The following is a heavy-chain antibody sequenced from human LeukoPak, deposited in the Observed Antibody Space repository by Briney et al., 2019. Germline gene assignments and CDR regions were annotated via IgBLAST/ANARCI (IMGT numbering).Heavy chain of an antibody. J-gene: IGHJ4*02. V-gene: IGHV4-59*01. CDR1: GGSISSYY. CDR3: ARVTGYTIEDYFDY. CDR2: IYYSGST. D-gene: IGHD3-9*01. Sequence: SETLSLTCTVSGGSISSYYWSWIRQPPGKGLEWIGYIYYSGSTNYNPSLKSRVTISVETSKNQFSLKLRSVTAADTAVYYCARVTGYTIEDYFDYWGQGTLVTVSS.